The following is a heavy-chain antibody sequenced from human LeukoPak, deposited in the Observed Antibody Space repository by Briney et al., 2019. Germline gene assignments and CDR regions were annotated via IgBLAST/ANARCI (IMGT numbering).Heavy chain of an antibody. CDR1: GFTFSSYA. CDR3: AKDATASPYFHWFDN. J-gene: IGHJ4*02. Sequence: GGSLRLSCAASGFTFSSYAMSWVRQAPGKGLEWVAGISSGDRTFHAESVKGRFTISRDKSKDTLYLQMNSLRAEDTAVYYSAKDATASPYFHWFDNWGQGTQVIVSS. CDR2: ISSGDRT. D-gene: IGHD3-9*01. V-gene: IGHV3-23*01.